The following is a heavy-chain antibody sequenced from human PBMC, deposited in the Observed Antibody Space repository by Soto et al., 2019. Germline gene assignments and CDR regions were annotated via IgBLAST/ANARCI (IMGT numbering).Heavy chain of an antibody. D-gene: IGHD3-22*01. V-gene: IGHV3-23*01. CDR1: GFTFSHFA. CDR2: VSDSGSST. Sequence: EVQLLESGGGLIQPGGSLRLSCAASGFTFSHFAMSWVRQAPGKGLEWVSSVSDSGSSTYLADSVKGRFTISRDNSKKTMVLPMNSLRAEDTAVYYCAKGNYYESSGKNAFDMWGQGTKVTVSS. CDR3: AKGNYYESSGKNAFDM. J-gene: IGHJ3*02.